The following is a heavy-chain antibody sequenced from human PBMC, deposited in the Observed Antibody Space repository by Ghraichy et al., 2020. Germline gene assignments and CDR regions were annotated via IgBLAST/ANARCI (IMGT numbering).Heavy chain of an antibody. CDR1: GGTFSSYA. J-gene: IGHJ2*01. V-gene: IGHV1-69*04. Sequence: SVKVSCKASGGTFSSYAISWVRQAPGQGLEWMGRIIPILGIANYAQKFQGRVTITADKSTSTAYMELSSLRSEDTAVYYCALGGGSHSRRDWYFDLWGRGTLVTVSS. CDR2: IIPILGIA. CDR3: ALGGGSHSRRDWYFDL. D-gene: IGHD1-26*01.